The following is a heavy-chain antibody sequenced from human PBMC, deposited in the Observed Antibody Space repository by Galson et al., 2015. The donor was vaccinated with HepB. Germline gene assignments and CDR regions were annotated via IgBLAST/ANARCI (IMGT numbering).Heavy chain of an antibody. CDR2: ISPSGDNT. CDR1: GFTFRGYA. Sequence: SLRLSCAVSGFTFRGYAMSWVRQAPGKGLEWVSGISPSGDNTYYADSVKGRFTISRDNSKNTVNLQMNTLRAGDTAVYYCAKEAGKEGYWGQGTLVTVSS. CDR3: AKEAGKEGY. J-gene: IGHJ4*02. V-gene: IGHV3-23*01.